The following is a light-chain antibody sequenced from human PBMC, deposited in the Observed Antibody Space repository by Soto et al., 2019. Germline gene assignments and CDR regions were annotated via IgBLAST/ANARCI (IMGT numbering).Light chain of an antibody. CDR2: GAS. J-gene: IGKJ1*01. CDR1: QNVSSSY. CDR3: QQYGNSPLT. Sequence: EIVLTQSPGTLSLSPGESATLSCRARQNVSSSYLAWYQQKPGQAPRLLIYGASSRATGIPDRFSGSGSGTDFTLTISRLEPEDFAVYYCQQYGNSPLTFGQGTKVEIK. V-gene: IGKV3-20*01.